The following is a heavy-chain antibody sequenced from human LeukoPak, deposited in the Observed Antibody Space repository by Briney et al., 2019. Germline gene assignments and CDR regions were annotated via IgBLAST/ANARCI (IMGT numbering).Heavy chain of an antibody. V-gene: IGHV3-48*01. CDR3: ARKGTVVTNYYYYMDV. D-gene: IGHD4-23*01. CDR2: ISSSSSII. CDR1: GFTFSSYS. Sequence: GGSLRLSCAASGFTFSSYSMNWVRQAPGKGLEWVSYISSSSSIIYCTDSVKGRFTISRDNAKNSLYLQMNSLRAEDTAVYYCARKGTVVTNYYYYMDVWGKGTTVTVSS. J-gene: IGHJ6*03.